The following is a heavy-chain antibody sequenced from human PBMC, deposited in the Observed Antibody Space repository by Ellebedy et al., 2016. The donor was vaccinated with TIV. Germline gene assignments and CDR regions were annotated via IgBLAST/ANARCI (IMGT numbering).Heavy chain of an antibody. CDR2: IIPIFSTA. D-gene: IGHD4-23*01. J-gene: IGHJ6*02. V-gene: IGHV1-69*13. Sequence: AASVKVSCKASGGSFSSSAISWVRQAPGQGLEWMGGIIPIFSTANYAQRFQARVPITADESTSTAYLELRSPRSEDTAVYYCATFRDSGGNSDRLTYYSAMDVWGQGTTVTVSS. CDR1: GGSFSSSA. CDR3: ATFRDSGGNSDRLTYYSAMDV.